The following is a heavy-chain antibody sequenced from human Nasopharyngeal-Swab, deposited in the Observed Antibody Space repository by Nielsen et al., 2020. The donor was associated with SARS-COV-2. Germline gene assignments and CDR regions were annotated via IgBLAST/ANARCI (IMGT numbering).Heavy chain of an antibody. Sequence: SETLSLTCTVSGGSISSYYWSWIRPPPGKGLEWIGYTYYSGSINYNPSLKSRVTISVDTSKNQFSLKLSSVTAADTAVYYCARESDYYDSSGSLGDAFEIWGQGTMVTVSS. V-gene: IGHV4-59*01. CDR2: TYYSGSI. J-gene: IGHJ3*02. CDR3: ARESDYYDSSGSLGDAFEI. D-gene: IGHD3-22*01. CDR1: GGSISSYY.